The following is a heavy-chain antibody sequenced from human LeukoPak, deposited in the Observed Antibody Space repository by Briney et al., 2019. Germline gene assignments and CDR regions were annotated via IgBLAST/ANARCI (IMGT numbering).Heavy chain of an antibody. D-gene: IGHD4-17*01. V-gene: IGHV3-23*01. CDR3: AKDHEEGTVTTGDYYYYGMDV. Sequence: PGGSLRLSCAASGFAFSYYAMSWVRQAPGKGLEWVSAIIGSGVSTYYADSVKGRFTISRDNSKNTLYLQMNSLRAEDTAVYYCAKDHEEGTVTTGDYYYYGMDVWGQGTTVTVSS. CDR1: GFAFSYYA. CDR2: IIGSGVST. J-gene: IGHJ6*02.